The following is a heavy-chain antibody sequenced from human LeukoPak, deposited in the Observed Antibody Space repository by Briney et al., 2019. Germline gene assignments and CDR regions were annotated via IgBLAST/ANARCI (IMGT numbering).Heavy chain of an antibody. Sequence: GGSLRLSCAASRFTFSTYTMNWVRQAPGKGLEWVSYISSSSSTIYYADSVKGRFTISRDNVENSLYLQMNSLRDEDTAVYYCARGPSGSYWPIDWFDPWGQGTLVTVSS. D-gene: IGHD1-26*01. CDR1: RFTFSTYT. CDR2: ISSSSSTI. V-gene: IGHV3-48*02. J-gene: IGHJ5*02. CDR3: ARGPSGSYWPIDWFDP.